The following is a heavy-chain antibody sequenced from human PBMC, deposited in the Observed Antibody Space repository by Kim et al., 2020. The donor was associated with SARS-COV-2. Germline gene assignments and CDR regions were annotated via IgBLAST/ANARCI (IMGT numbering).Heavy chain of an antibody. CDR1: GDSISSSGYY. Sequence: SETLSLTCTVSGDSISSSGYYWGWIRQPPGKGLEWIGSIYYSGGTYYNPSLKSRVTISVDTSKNQFSLKLSSVTAADTAVYYCTRHDGYPPGAWGQGTLV. D-gene: IGHD5-18*01. CDR2: IYYSGGT. J-gene: IGHJ5*02. V-gene: IGHV4-39*01. CDR3: TRHDGYPPGA.